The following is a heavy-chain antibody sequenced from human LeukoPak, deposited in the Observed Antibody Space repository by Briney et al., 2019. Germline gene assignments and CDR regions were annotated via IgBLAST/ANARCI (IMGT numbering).Heavy chain of an antibody. CDR1: GYTFTSYD. CDR3: ARGYWPAANRFWFDP. J-gene: IGHJ5*02. Sequence: ASVKVSCTASGYTFTSYDINWVRQATGQGLEWMGWMNPNSGNTGYAQKFQGRVTMTRNTSISTAYMELSSLRSDDTAVYYCARGYWPAANRFWFDPWGQGTLVTVSS. D-gene: IGHD2-2*01. V-gene: IGHV1-8*01. CDR2: MNPNSGNT.